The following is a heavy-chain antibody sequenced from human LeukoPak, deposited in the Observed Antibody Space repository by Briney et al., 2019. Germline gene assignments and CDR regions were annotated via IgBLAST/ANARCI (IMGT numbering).Heavy chain of an antibody. CDR1: GGSFSGYY. CDR2: INHSGST. J-gene: IGHJ4*02. D-gene: IGHD3-10*01. CDR3: ASSHTMVRGVIKGPFDY. Sequence: SETLSLTCAVYGGSFSGYYWSWIRQPPGKGLEWIGEINHSGSTNYNPSLKSRVTISVDTSKNQFSLKLSSVTAADTAVYYCASSHTMVRGVIKGPFDYWGQGTLVTVSS. V-gene: IGHV4-34*01.